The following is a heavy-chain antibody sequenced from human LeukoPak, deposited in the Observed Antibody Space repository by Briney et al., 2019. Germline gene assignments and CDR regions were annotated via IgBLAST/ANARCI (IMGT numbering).Heavy chain of an antibody. CDR2: IYYSGST. CDR1: GSSISSHY. V-gene: IGHV4-59*11. D-gene: IGHD6-6*01. CDR3: AGAIAARLFDY. J-gene: IGHJ4*02. Sequence: SETLSLTCTVSGSSISSHYWSWIRQPPGKGLEWIGYIYYSGSTNYNPSLKSRVTISVDTSKNQFSLKLSSVTAADTAVYYCAGAIAARLFDYWGQGTLVTVSS.